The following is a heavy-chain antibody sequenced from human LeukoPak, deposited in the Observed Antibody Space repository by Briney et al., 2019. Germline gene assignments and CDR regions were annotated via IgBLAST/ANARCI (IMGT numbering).Heavy chain of an antibody. J-gene: IGHJ6*03. D-gene: IGHD1-1*01. V-gene: IGHV3-7*01. CDR1: GFDSSNYW. CDR2: INQDGSEK. CDR3: ARDFAKIAERCVGACYFYYYMDV. Sequence: RSGGSLRLSCAVSGFDSSNYWITWVRQAPGKGLEWVANINQDGSEKYYVGSVKGRFAISRDNAENSLYLQMNSLRVADTGVYYCARDFAKIAERCVGACYFYYYMDVWGKGTTVTVTS.